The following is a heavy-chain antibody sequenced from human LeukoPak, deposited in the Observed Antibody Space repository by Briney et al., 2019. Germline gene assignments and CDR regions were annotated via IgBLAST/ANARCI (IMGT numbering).Heavy chain of an antibody. CDR3: ARDLSLIRGDPTFFDY. V-gene: IGHV3-33*01. D-gene: IGHD3-10*01. CDR2: IYFDGNTK. CDR1: GFTFSRYG. J-gene: IGHJ4*02. Sequence: PGRSLRLSCAASGFTFSRYGMHWVRQAPGKGLEWVAVIYFDGNTKYYADSMKGRFTISRDNSKNTLSLQMNSLRAEDTAMYYCARDLSLIRGDPTFFDYWGQGTLVTVSS.